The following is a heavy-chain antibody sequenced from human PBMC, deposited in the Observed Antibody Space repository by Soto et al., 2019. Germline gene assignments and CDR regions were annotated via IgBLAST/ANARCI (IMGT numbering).Heavy chain of an antibody. D-gene: IGHD3-16*02. Sequence: QVQLVQAGAEVKKPGSSVKVSCKASGGTFSSYAISWVRQAPGQGLEWMGGIIPIFGTANYAQKFQGRVTITADESTSTAYMELSSLRSEDTAVYYCARAYDYVWGSYRYSDYYYGMDVWVQGTTVTVSS. CDR3: ARAYDYVWGSYRYSDYYYGMDV. CDR1: GGTFSSYA. V-gene: IGHV1-69*01. CDR2: IIPIFGTA. J-gene: IGHJ6*02.